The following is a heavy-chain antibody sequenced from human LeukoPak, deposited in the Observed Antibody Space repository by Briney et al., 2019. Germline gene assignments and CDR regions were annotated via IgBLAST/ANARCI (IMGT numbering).Heavy chain of an antibody. CDR3: ARRSYYYGSGAVGAFDI. D-gene: IGHD3-10*01. V-gene: IGHV5-51*01. CDR1: GYSFTSYW. CDR2: IYPGDSDT. J-gene: IGHJ3*02. Sequence: GESLKISFKGSGYSFTSYWIGWVRQMPGKGLEWMGIIYPGDSDTRYSPSFQGQVTISADKSISTAYLQWSSLKASDTAMYCCARRSYYYGSGAVGAFDIWGQGTMVTVSS.